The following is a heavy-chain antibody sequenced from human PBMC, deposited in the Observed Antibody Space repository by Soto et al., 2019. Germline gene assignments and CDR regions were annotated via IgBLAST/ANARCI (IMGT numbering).Heavy chain of an antibody. J-gene: IGHJ4*02. CDR1: GFPLSTYA. Sequence: EVQLLESGGGLVQTGGALRLSCTASGFPLSTYAMTWVRQAPWKGLEWISAISCDGGTTYYADSVKGPFTISRDNARNTIFLQMSRLRAEDMAFYYCAKGEGISSFTEHGGTGILVTVSP. CDR2: ISCDGGTT. D-gene: IGHD6-13*01. V-gene: IGHV3-23*01. CDR3: AKGEGISSFTEH.